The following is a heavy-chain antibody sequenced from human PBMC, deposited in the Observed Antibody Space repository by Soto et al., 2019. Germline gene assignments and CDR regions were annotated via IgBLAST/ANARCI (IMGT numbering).Heavy chain of an antibody. CDR2: IYYSGST. V-gene: IGHV4-39*01. CDR3: ARHGSYGYLNWFDP. J-gene: IGHJ5*02. Sequence: PSETLSLTCTVSGGSISSSSYYWGWIRQPPGKGLEWIGSIYYSGSTYYNPSLKSRVTISVDTSKNQFSLKLSSVTAADTAVYYCARHGSYGYLNWFDPWGQGTPVTVSS. CDR1: GGSISSSSYY. D-gene: IGHD5-18*01.